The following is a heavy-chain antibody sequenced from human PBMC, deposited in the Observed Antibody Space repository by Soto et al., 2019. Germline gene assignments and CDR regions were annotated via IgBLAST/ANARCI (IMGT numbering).Heavy chain of an antibody. Sequence: RGALQLNCEASVFSFSSYAMHWVRQAPGRGPEWVAVISYDGSKETYADSVKGRFTISRDNSKNTLYLQMTSLRVEDTALYYCAKERRQWLTYYHYGMDVWGQGTSVTVSS. V-gene: IGHV3-30*18. J-gene: IGHJ6*02. CDR1: VFSFSSYA. D-gene: IGHD6-19*01. CDR3: AKERRQWLTYYHYGMDV. CDR2: ISYDGSKE.